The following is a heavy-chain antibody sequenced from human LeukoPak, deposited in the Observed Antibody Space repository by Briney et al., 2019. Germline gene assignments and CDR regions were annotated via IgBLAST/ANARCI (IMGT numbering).Heavy chain of an antibody. CDR3: ARDPVIYDILTDETYYYYYMDV. J-gene: IGHJ6*03. CDR1: GGTFSSYA. CDR2: IIPIFGTA. D-gene: IGHD3-9*01. Sequence: GASVKVSCKASGGTFSSYAISWVRQAPGQGLEWMGGIIPIFGTANYAQKFQGRVTITADESTSTAYMELSSLRSEDTAVYYCARDPVIYDILTDETYYYYYMDVWGKGTTVTVSS. V-gene: IGHV1-69*13.